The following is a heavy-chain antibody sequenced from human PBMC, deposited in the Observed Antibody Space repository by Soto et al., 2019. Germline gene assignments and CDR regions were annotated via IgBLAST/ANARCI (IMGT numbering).Heavy chain of an antibody. CDR3: ARLPDYGSGSSGMGV. CDR1: GGSIGGSTYY. CDR2: IYYSGNT. V-gene: IGHV4-39*01. D-gene: IGHD3-10*01. J-gene: IGHJ6*02. Sequence: SETLSLTCTVSGGSIGGSTYYWGWIRQPPGKGLEWIGSIYYSGNTYYNPSLKSRVTISVDTSNNQFSLKLTFVTAADTAVYYCARLPDYGSGSSGMGVWGQGTTVTVAS.